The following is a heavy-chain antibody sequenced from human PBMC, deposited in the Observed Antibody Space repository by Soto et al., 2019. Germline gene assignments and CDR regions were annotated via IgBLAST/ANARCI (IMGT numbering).Heavy chain of an antibody. V-gene: IGHV3-33*01. J-gene: IGHJ4*02. CDR3: ARDSRHFDY. CDR2: IWYDGSNK. Sequence: QVQLVESGGGVVQPGRSLRLSCAASGFTFSSYGMHWVRQAPGKGLEWVAVIWYDGSNKYYADSVKGRFTISRDNSKNTLSLQMNSLRAEDTAVYYCARDSRHFDYWGQGTLVTVSS. CDR1: GFTFSSYG.